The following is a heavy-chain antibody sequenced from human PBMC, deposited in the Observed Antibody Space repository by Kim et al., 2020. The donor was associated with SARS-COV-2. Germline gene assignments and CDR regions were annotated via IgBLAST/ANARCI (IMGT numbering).Heavy chain of an antibody. D-gene: IGHD3-22*01. J-gene: IGHJ4*02. V-gene: IGHV3-11*06. Sequence: GRFTISRDNAKNSLYLQMNSLRAEDTAVYYCASGGARGASYYDSIGYFDYWGQGTLVTVSS. CDR3: ASGGARGASYYDSIGYFDY.